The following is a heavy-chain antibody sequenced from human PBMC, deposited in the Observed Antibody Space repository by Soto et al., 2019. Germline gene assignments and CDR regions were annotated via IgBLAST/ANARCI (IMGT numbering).Heavy chain of an antibody. Sequence: QVQLVQSGAEVKKPGSSVKVSCKASGLIFSSYAISWVRQAPGQGLEWVGGILPIFGTTNYAERFKGRVTITAGTPTTTASLDLSSLISEDTAAYFCARGADYDIPIGKGYYFPGIDVGGQGTKVTVSS. J-gene: IGHJ6*02. D-gene: IGHD3-9*01. CDR1: GLIFSSYA. CDR2: ILPIFGTT. V-gene: IGHV1-69*06. CDR3: ARGADYDIPIGKGYYFPGIDV.